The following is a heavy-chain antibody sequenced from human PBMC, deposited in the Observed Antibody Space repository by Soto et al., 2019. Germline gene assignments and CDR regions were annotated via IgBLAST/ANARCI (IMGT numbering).Heavy chain of an antibody. D-gene: IGHD5-12*01. CDR3: AKGYYSGYDLAYFDY. V-gene: IGHV3-23*01. J-gene: IGHJ4*02. Sequence: EVQLLESGGGLVQPGGSLRLSCAASGFSFDDYAMTWVRQAAGKGLEWVSAISGSGDNTYYADSVKGRFTISRDNSKNTQYLQLNSLRAEDTALYYCAKGYYSGYDLAYFDYWGQGTLVTVSS. CDR1: GFSFDDYA. CDR2: ISGSGDNT.